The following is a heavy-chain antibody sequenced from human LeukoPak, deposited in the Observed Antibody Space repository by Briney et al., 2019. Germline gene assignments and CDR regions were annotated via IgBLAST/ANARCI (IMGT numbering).Heavy chain of an antibody. Sequence: GASVKVSCKASGYTFTGYYMHWVRQAPGQGLEWMGWINPNSGDTNYAQKFQGRVTMTRDTSISTAYMELSSLRSDDTAVYYCARVLYGDSYDAFDIWGQGTMVTVSS. CDR1: GYTFTGYY. V-gene: IGHV1-2*02. CDR2: INPNSGDT. J-gene: IGHJ3*02. D-gene: IGHD4-17*01. CDR3: ARVLYGDSYDAFDI.